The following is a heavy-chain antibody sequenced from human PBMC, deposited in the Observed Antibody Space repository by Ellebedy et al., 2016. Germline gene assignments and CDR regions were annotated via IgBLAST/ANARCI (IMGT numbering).Heavy chain of an antibody. CDR2: ITGSATNI. V-gene: IGHV3-48*01. CDR1: GFSFSIYS. Sequence: GESLKISCAASGFSFSIYSMFWVRQAPGKGLEWVSYITGSATNIYSADSVKGRFTISRDNAKNSLYLQMNSLRAEDTAVYYCARDLDDSSGYYYPMIDYWGQGTLVTVSS. CDR3: ARDLDDSSGYYYPMIDY. D-gene: IGHD3-22*01. J-gene: IGHJ4*02.